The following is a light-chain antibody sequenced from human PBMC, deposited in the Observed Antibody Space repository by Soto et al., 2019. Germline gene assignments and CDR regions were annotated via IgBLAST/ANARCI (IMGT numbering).Light chain of an antibody. CDR2: QTS. CDR1: QGIGDT. CDR3: HQRQSWPRT. V-gene: IGKV3D-15*03. Sequence: EIVMTQSPATLSVSPGEGATLSCRASQGIGDTLAWYQQKPGQTPRLLIYQTSIRAAGIPARFSASGSGTDFTLTISDVQPEDFALYYCHQRQSWPRTFGQGTKVDI. J-gene: IGKJ1*01.